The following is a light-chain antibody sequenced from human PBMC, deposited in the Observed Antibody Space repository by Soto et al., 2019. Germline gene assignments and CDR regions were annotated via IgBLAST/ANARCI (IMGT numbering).Light chain of an antibody. CDR2: EVS. CDR1: SGDVGGYNY. CDR3: SSYAGSNNYV. J-gene: IGLJ1*01. Sequence: QPVLTQPPSASGSPGQSVPISCTGTSGDVGGYNYVSWYQQHPGKAPKLMIFEVSERPSGVPDRFSASKSGNTASLTVSGLQAEDEADYYCSSYAGSNNYVFGTGTKVTVL. V-gene: IGLV2-8*01.